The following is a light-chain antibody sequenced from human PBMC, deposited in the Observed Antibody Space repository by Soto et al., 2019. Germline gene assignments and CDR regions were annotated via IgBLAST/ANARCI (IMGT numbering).Light chain of an antibody. V-gene: IGKV1-9*01. CDR3: QQLNNYPLT. CDR1: QDIGNF. Sequence: DIQLTQSPSFLSASVGDRVTITCRASQDIGNFLAWYQQKPGKAPKLLIYSASTLQSGVPSRFSGSGSAAEFSLTISSLQPEDFAAYFCQQLNNYPLTFGGGTKVDIK. CDR2: SAS. J-gene: IGKJ4*01.